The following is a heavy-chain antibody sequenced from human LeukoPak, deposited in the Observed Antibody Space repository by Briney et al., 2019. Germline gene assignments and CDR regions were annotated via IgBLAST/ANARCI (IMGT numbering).Heavy chain of an antibody. CDR3: ATDFYDST. CDR1: GFTFSNAW. J-gene: IGHJ5*02. V-gene: IGHV3-15*07. Sequence: GGSLRLSCATSGFTFSNAWMNWIRQAPGKGLEWVGRIRSNSDGGTIDYAAPVKGRFTLSRDDSKTTLYLQMNSLQTEDTAVYYCATDFYDSTWGQGTLVTVSS. D-gene: IGHD3-22*01. CDR2: IRSNSDGGTI.